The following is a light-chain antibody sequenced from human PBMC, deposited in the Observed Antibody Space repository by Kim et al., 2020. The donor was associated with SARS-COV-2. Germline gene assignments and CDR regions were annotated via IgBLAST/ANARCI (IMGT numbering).Light chain of an antibody. CDR2: SSN. CDR1: GSISGSNT. CDR3: ASWNDSLNGVV. Sequence: GQKITISWSGSGSISGSNTVSWYQQLPGTAPKLLIYSSNQRPSGVPDRFSGSKADTSASLAISGLQSEDEADYYCASWNDSLNGVVFGGGTQLTVL. J-gene: IGLJ2*01. V-gene: IGLV1-44*01.